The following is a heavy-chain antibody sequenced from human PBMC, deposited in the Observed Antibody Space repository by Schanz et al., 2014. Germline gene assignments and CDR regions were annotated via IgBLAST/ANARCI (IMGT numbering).Heavy chain of an antibody. D-gene: IGHD6-19*01. CDR3: ARENTAVAGMPRVMDV. Sequence: QVHLVQSGSEVKKPGASVKVSCKASGYTFTDYYMHWVRQAPGQGLEWMGRINPNSGGTNYAQMFQGRVTMTTDTSISTAYMELSRLTSDDTAVFFCARENTAVAGMPRVMDVWGQGTTVTVTS. CDR1: GYTFTDYY. J-gene: IGHJ6*02. CDR2: INPNSGGT. V-gene: IGHV1-2*06.